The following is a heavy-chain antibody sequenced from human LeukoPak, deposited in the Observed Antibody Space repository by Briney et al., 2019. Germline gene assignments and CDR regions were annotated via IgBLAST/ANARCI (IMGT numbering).Heavy chain of an antibody. CDR1: GFTFSIYA. J-gene: IGHJ1*01. Sequence: PGGSLRLSCSASGFTFSIYAMHWARQAPGKGLQYVSVISGNGVGTSYADSVKGRFTISRDNSKNTVYLQMSSLRAEDTAVYYCVGDGRDGYNRYFHHWGQGTLVTVSS. CDR3: VGDGRDGYNRYFHH. CDR2: ISGNGVGT. D-gene: IGHD5-24*01. V-gene: IGHV3-64D*06.